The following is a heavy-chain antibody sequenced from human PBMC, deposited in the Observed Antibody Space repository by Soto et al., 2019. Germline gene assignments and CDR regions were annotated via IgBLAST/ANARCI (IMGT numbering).Heavy chain of an antibody. CDR2: IKSKTDGGTT. V-gene: IGHV3-15*07. CDR1: GFTFSNAW. J-gene: IGHJ4*02. CDR3: TTAAKGGIVVVPAAPTTYFDY. Sequence: GGSLRLSCAASGFTFSNAWMNWVRQAPGKGLEWVGRIKSKTDGGTTDYAAPVKGRFTISRDDSKNTLYLQMNSLKTEDTAVYYCTTAAKGGIVVVPAAPTTYFDYWGQGTLVTGSS. D-gene: IGHD2-2*01.